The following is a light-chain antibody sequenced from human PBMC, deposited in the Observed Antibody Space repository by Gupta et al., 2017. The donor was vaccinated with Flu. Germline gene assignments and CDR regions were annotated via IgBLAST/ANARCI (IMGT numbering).Light chain of an antibody. CDR3: HQDLNSKV. CDR2: GAS. Sequence: EIVLTQSPGTLSLSPGQRATLSCRASQTVSSPYLAWYQQKPGQPPRLLIYGASNRANGIPDRFGGSGSGTDFTLTSSRREPEDFAVYYWHQDLNSKVFGQGTKVEIK. CDR1: QTVSSPY. V-gene: IGKV3-20*01. J-gene: IGKJ1*01.